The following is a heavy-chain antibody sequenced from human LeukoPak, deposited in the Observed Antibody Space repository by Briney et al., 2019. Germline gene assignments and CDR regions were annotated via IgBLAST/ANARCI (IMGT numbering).Heavy chain of an antibody. CDR3: ARSVEGSFGY. V-gene: IGHV3-48*01. CDR2: INAHRTT. CDR1: GFTFNPYS. D-gene: IGHD6-19*01. Sequence: PGGSLRLSCATSGFTFNPYSINWVRQAPGKGLEWISYINAHRTTYYADSVEGRFTISRDNAKNSAYLQFNSLRVEDTAMYYCARSVEGSFGYWGQGTLVTVSS. J-gene: IGHJ4*02.